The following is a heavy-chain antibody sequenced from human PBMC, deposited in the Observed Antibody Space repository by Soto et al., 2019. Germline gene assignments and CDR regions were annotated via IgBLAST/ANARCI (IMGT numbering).Heavy chain of an antibody. Sequence: ASVKVSCKVSGYTLTELSMHWVRQAPGKGLERMGGFDPEDGETIYAQKFQGRVTMPEDTSTDTAYMELSSLRSEDTAVYYCETVETMPCSGGSCETTNWGQGTLVTVSS. CDR1: GYTLTELS. J-gene: IGHJ4*02. CDR2: FDPEDGET. D-gene: IGHD2-15*01. CDR3: ETVETMPCSGGSCETTN. V-gene: IGHV1-24*01.